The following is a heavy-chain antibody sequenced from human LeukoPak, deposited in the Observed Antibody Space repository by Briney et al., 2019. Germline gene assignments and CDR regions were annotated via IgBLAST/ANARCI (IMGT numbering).Heavy chain of an antibody. Sequence: GSTIYYADAVKVRFTISRDNDKNSMYLQMNSLRAEDTAVYYCARAYYYDSSGYPGQDAFDIWGKGTMVTVSS. CDR3: ARAYYYDSSGYPGQDAFDI. V-gene: IGHV3-48*01. J-gene: IGHJ3*02. CDR2: GSTI. D-gene: IGHD3-22*01.